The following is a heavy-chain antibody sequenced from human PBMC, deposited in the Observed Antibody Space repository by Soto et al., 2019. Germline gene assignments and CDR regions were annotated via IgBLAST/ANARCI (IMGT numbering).Heavy chain of an antibody. CDR2: IRGKGYNYAT. J-gene: IGHJ4*02. V-gene: IGHV3-73*01. D-gene: IGHD2-2*02. CDR1: GFTFSGSA. CDR3: SSYTYTTLDS. Sequence: EVQLVESGGGLVQPGGSLKLSCAVSGFTFSGSAMHWVRQASGKGLEWVGRIRGKGYNYATAYAASVIGRFTISRDDSKNTAYLQMSSLKTEDTDVYYCSSYTYTTLDSWGQGTLVTVSS.